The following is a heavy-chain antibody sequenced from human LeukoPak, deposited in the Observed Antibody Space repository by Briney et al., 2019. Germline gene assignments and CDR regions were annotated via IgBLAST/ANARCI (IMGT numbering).Heavy chain of an antibody. Sequence: SETLSLTCAVSGGSMSSSSYYWAWIRQPPGKGLEWIGSIYYSGTTYYYPSLKSRLTISVDTSKNQFSLKLTSVTAADTAVYYCAREGVGATDDAFDVWGQGIVVTVSS. CDR2: IYYSGTT. V-gene: IGHV4-39*02. CDR1: GGSMSSSSYY. J-gene: IGHJ3*01. D-gene: IGHD1-26*01. CDR3: AREGVGATDDAFDV.